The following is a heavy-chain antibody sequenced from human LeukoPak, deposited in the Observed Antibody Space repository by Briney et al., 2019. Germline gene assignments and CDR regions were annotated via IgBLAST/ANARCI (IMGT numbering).Heavy chain of an antibody. CDR1: GFTFSNYW. CDR3: LRAPSSDWAYDH. CDR2: INIDGSAA. Sequence: PGGSLRLSCAVSGFTFSNYWMHWVRQAPGKGLVWVSRINIDGSAANYADSVKGRFTISRDNAKSTLYLQMNSLRAEDTAVYHCLRAPSSDWAYDHWGQGTLVTVSS. D-gene: IGHD3-9*01. V-gene: IGHV3-74*01. J-gene: IGHJ4*02.